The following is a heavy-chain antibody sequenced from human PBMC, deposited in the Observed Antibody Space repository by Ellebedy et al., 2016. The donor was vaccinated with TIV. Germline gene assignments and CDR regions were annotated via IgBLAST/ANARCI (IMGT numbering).Heavy chain of an antibody. Sequence: SETLSLTCTVSGGSISSSSYYWGWIRQPPGKGLEWIGSIYYSGSTYYNPSLKSRVTISVDTSKNQFSLKLSSVTAADTAVYYCARNDDLRLGELSSWFDPWGQGTLVTVSS. J-gene: IGHJ5*02. CDR3: ARNDDLRLGELSSWFDP. D-gene: IGHD3-16*02. CDR2: IYYSGST. V-gene: IGHV4-39*01. CDR1: GGSISSSSYY.